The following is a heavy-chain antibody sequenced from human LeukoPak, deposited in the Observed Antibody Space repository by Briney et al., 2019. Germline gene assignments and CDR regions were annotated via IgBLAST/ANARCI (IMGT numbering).Heavy chain of an antibody. CDR3: VRNGRHYFDF. V-gene: IGHV4-34*01. J-gene: IGHJ4*02. CDR2: INYSGST. Sequence: SETLSLICAVYGGSFSGYYWSWIRQPPGKGQEWIGEINYSGSTNYNPSLKSRATISVDKSKSQFSLKLNSVSAADTAVYYCVRNGRHYFDFWGQGTLVTVSS. CDR1: GGSFSGYY. D-gene: IGHD2-8*01.